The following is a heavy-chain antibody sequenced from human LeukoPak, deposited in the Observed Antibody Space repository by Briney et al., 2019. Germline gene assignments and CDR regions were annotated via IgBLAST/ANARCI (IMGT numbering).Heavy chain of an antibody. Sequence: GXSLRLSCAASGFTFSSYGMHWVRQAPGKGLEGVAFIRYDGSNKYYADSVKGRFTISRDNSKNTLYLQMNSLRAEDTAVYYCAKATDFWSGYGIDYWGQGTLVTVSS. CDR3: AKATDFWSGYGIDY. D-gene: IGHD3-3*01. J-gene: IGHJ4*02. CDR2: IRYDGSNK. CDR1: GFTFSSYG. V-gene: IGHV3-30*02.